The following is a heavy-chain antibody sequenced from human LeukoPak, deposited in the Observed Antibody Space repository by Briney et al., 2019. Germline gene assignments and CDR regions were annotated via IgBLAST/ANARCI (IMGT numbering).Heavy chain of an antibody. CDR2: IYYSGST. J-gene: IGHJ4*02. CDR3: ARKAYSYGYALDS. CDR1: GGSISSSSYY. V-gene: IGHV4-39*01. Sequence: KSSETLSLTCTVSGGSISSSSYYWGWTRQPPGKGLEWIGSIYYSGSTYYNPSLKSRVTISVDTSKNQFSLKLSSVTAADTAVYYCARKAYSYGYALDSRGQGTLVTVSS. D-gene: IGHD5-18*01.